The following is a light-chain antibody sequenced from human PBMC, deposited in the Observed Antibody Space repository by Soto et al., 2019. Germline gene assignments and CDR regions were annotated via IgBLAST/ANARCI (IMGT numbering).Light chain of an antibody. CDR1: QSVSSSY. CDR3: QQYGSSPRT. V-gene: IGKV3-20*01. Sequence: EIVLTQSPGTLSLSPGERATLSCSASQSVSSSYLAWYQQKPGQAPRLLIYGASSRATGIPDRFSGSGSGTDFTLTTSRLEPEDFAVYYCQQYGSSPRTFGQGTKVDIK. CDR2: GAS. J-gene: IGKJ1*01.